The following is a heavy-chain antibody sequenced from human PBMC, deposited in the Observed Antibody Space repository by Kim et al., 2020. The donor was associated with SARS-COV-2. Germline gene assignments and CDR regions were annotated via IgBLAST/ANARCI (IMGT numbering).Heavy chain of an antibody. Sequence: GGSLRLSCAASGFTFSSYGMHWVRQAPGKGLEWVAVIWYDGSNKYYADSVKGRFTISRDNSKNTLYLQMNSLRAEDTAVYYCARSAYGGNRDAFDIWGQGTMVTVSS. CDR1: GFTFSSYG. V-gene: IGHV3-33*01. CDR3: ARSAYGGNRDAFDI. CDR2: IWYDGSNK. J-gene: IGHJ3*02. D-gene: IGHD2-15*01.